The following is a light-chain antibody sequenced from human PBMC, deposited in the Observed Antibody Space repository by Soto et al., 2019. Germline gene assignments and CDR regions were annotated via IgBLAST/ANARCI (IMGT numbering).Light chain of an antibody. CDR3: QQRSNWLT. J-gene: IGKJ4*01. CDR1: QSVSSY. Sequence: EILLTQSPATLSLSLGERSTLXXRASQSVSSYLAWYQQKPGQAPRXLIYDASNRATGIPARFSGSGSGTDFTLTISSLEPEDFAVYYCQQRSNWLTFGGGTKVDIK. V-gene: IGKV3-11*01. CDR2: DAS.